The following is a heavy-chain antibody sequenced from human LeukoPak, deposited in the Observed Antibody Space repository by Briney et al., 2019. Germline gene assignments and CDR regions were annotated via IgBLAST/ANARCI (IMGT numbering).Heavy chain of an antibody. V-gene: IGHV1-69*13. J-gene: IGHJ3*02. Sequence: ASVKVSCKASGGTFSSYAISWVRQAPGQGLEWMGGIIPIFGTANYAQKFQGRVTVTADESTSTAYMELSSLRSEDTAVYYCARDCGIVGATRPDAFDIWGQGTMVTVSS. D-gene: IGHD1-26*01. CDR2: IIPIFGTA. CDR1: GGTFSSYA. CDR3: ARDCGIVGATRPDAFDI.